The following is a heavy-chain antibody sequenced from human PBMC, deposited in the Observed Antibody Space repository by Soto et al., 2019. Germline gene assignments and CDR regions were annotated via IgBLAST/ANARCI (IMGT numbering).Heavy chain of an antibody. Sequence: QVQLQESGPGLVKPSQTLSLTCTVSGGSISSGGYYWSWIRQHPGKGLEWIGYIYYSGSTYYNPSHQSRDTMSVDTSKNQFSLKLSSVTAADTAVYYCAREWVGYCSGGSCDRVDYWGQGTLVTVSS. V-gene: IGHV4-31*03. CDR2: IYYSGST. J-gene: IGHJ4*02. CDR3: AREWVGYCSGGSCDRVDY. D-gene: IGHD2-15*01. CDR1: GGSISSGGYY.